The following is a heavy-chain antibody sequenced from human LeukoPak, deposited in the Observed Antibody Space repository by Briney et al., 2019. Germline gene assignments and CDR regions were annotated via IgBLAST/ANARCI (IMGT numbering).Heavy chain of an antibody. CDR2: ISSSSSTI. V-gene: IGHV3-48*04. D-gene: IGHD4/OR15-4a*01. Sequence: GGSLRLSCAASGFTFSSYSMNWVRQAPGKGLEWVSYISSSSSTIYYADSVKGRFTISRDNAKNTLYLQMNSLRVEDTAVYYCARLSAPPVYGGYFDYWGQGTLVTVSS. J-gene: IGHJ4*02. CDR1: GFTFSSYS. CDR3: ARLSAPPVYGGYFDY.